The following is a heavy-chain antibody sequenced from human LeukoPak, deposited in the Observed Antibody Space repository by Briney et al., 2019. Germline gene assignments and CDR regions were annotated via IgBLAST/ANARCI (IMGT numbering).Heavy chain of an antibody. D-gene: IGHD3-10*01. CDR3: AKALSGAFDI. J-gene: IGHJ3*02. CDR1: GFTLSSYG. CDR2: ISGSGGNT. Sequence: GGSLRLSCAASGFTLSSYGMSWVRQAPGKGLEWVSRISGSGGNTYYADSVKGRITISRDTSKNTLYLQMNSLRAEDTAVYYCAKALSGAFDIWGQGTMVTVSS. V-gene: IGHV3-23*01.